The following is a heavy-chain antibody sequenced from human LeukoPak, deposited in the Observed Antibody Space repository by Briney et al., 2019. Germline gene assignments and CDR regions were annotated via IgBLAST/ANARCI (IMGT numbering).Heavy chain of an antibody. Sequence: PGGSLRLSCAVSGFTFSSYWMSWVRQAPGKGLEWVSYISSSGSTIYYADSVKGRFTISRDNAKNSLYLQMNSLRAEDTAVYYCARDIGAARDYFDYWGQGTLVTVSS. D-gene: IGHD6-6*01. CDR1: GFTFSSYW. J-gene: IGHJ4*02. CDR2: ISSSGSTI. CDR3: ARDIGAARDYFDY. V-gene: IGHV3-48*04.